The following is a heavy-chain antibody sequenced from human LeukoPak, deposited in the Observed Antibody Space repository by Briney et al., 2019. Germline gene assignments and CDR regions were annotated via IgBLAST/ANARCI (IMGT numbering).Heavy chain of an antibody. CDR3: ARESAPAVAARRGLNY. CDR2: ISPNSGGT. CDR1: GYTFTDYY. V-gene: IGHV1-2*02. Sequence: GASVKVSCKASGYTFTDYYMHWVRQAPGQGLEWMGWISPNSGGTNYAQKFQGRVTMTRDTSISTVYMEMSRLRSDDTAVYYCARESAPAVAARRGLNYWGQGTLVAVSS. D-gene: IGHD6-6*01. J-gene: IGHJ4*02.